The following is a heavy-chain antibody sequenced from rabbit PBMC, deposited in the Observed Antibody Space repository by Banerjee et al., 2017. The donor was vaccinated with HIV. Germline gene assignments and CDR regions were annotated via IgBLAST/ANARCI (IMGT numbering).Heavy chain of an antibody. V-gene: IGHV1S7*01. Sequence: QLKETGGGLVQPGGSLTLSCKASGFDFNTCYMQWVRQAPGKGLEWIGYIDPDFGSTYYASWVNGRFTISRDNAQNTLYLQLNSLTAADTATYFCARERSDGTYAGYGSVGDLWGPGTLVTVS. CDR3: ARERSDGTYAGYGSVGDL. CDR1: GFDFNTCY. D-gene: IGHD7-1*01. J-gene: IGHJ6*01. CDR2: IDPDFGST.